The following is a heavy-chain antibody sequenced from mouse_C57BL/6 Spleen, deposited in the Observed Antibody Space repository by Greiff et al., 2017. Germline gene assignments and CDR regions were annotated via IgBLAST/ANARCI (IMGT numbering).Heavy chain of an antibody. J-gene: IGHJ1*03. D-gene: IGHD1-1*01. CDR3: ARAPLLRTEGYFDV. CDR1: GYSITSCYY. CDR2: ISYDGSN. V-gene: IGHV3-6*01. Sequence: EVQLQQSGPGLVKPSQSLSLTCSVTGYSITSCYYWNWIRQFPGNKLEWMGSISYDGSNNYNPPLKNRITITRDTSNNQFCLKLHAVTTEDTATYYCARAPLLRTEGYFDVWGTGTTVTVSS.